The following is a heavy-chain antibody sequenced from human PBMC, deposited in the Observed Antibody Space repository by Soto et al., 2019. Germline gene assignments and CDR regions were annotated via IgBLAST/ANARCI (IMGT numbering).Heavy chain of an antibody. CDR1: GYTFTSYG. J-gene: IGHJ4*02. Sequence: VASVKVSCKASGYTFTSYGISWVRQAPGQGLEWMGWISAYNGNTNYAQKLQGRVTMTTDTSTSTAYMELRSLRSDDTAVYYCARDRAGSVDIVVVVAGQMISGYYDYWGQGTLVTVSS. D-gene: IGHD2-15*01. CDR3: ARDRAGSVDIVVVVAGQMISGYYDY. V-gene: IGHV1-18*01. CDR2: ISAYNGNT.